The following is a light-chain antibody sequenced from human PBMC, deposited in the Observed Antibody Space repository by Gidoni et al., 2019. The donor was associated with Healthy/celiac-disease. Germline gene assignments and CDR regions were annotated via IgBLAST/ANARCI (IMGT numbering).Light chain of an antibody. CDR3: QQSYSTPPLT. CDR2: AAS. Sequence: DIQMTQSPSSLSASVGDRVTITCRASQSISSYLNWYQQKPGKALKLLIYAASSLQSGVPSRFSGSGSGTDFTLTISSLQPEDFATYYCQQSYSTPPLTFGGXTKVEIK. J-gene: IGKJ4*01. CDR1: QSISSY. V-gene: IGKV1-39*01.